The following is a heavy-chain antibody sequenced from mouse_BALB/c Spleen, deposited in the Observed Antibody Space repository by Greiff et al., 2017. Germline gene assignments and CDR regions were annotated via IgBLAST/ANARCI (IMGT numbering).Heavy chain of an antibody. CDR1: GFNIKDYY. CDR3: ARSAITTWFAY. J-gene: IGHJ3*01. D-gene: IGHD1-1*01. CDR2: IDPENGNT. Sequence: EVKLVESGAELVRPGALVKLSCKASGFNIKDYYMHWVKQRPEQGLEWIGWIDPENGNTIYDPKFQGKASITADTSSNTAYLQLSSLTSEDTAVYYCARSAITTWFAYWGQGTLVTVSA. V-gene: IGHV14-1*02.